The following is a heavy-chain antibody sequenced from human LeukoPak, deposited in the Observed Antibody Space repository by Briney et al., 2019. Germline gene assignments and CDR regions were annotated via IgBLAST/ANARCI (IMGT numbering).Heavy chain of an antibody. CDR1: NGSISNYY. J-gene: IGHJ4*02. CDR2: IDYSGHT. D-gene: IGHD4/OR15-4a*01. V-gene: IGHV4-59*01. CDR3: AREGPTISDRYYFDS. Sequence: SETLSLICSASNGSISNYYWSWIRQPPGKGLEYIGYIDYSGHTYANPSPQSRVTLSVDTPTNQISLQLSSVTAADTAVYFCAREGPTISDRYYFDSWGQGTLVTVSS.